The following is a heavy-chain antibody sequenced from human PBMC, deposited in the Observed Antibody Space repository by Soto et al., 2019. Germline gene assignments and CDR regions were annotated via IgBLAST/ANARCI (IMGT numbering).Heavy chain of an antibody. CDR1: GGSISSGGYY. D-gene: IGHD3-10*01. J-gene: IGHJ6*02. CDR3: ARGGTMVRGVTSMDV. Sequence: SETLSLTCTVSGGSISSGGYYWSWIRQHPGKGLEWIGYIYYSGSTYYNPSLKSRVTISVDTSKNQFSLKLSSVTAADTAVYYCARGGTMVRGVTSMDVWGQGTTVTVSS. V-gene: IGHV4-31*03. CDR2: IYYSGST.